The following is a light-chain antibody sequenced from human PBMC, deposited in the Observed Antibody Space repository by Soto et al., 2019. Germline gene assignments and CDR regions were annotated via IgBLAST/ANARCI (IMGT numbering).Light chain of an antibody. CDR2: GAS. J-gene: IGKJ4*01. CDR3: QHHGSQGT. CDR1: QSVSSSY. Sequence: EIVLTQSPGTLSLSPGERATLSCRASQSVSSSYLAWYQQKPGQAPRLLIYGASSRATGIPDRFSGSGSGTDFTLTISRLEPEDFAVYYCQHHGSQGTFGGGTKVEIK. V-gene: IGKV3-20*01.